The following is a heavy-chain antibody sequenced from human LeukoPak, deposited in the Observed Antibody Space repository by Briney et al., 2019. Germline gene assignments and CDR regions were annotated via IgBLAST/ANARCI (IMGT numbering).Heavy chain of an antibody. V-gene: IGHV3-15*07. CDR2: IKSKIDGGTT. CDR1: GFRVSDVY. D-gene: IGHD2-2*01. CDR3: ISPRTSSY. J-gene: IGHJ4*02. Sequence: PGGSLRLSCAASGFRVSDVYMNWVRQAPGKGLEWVGRIKSKIDGGTTDYAAPVKGRFIISRDDSKNTLYLQMNSLETEDTALYYCISPRTSSYWGQGTLVTVSS.